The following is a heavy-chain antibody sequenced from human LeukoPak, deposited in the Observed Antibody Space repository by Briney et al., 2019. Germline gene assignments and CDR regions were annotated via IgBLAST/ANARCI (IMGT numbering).Heavy chain of an antibody. V-gene: IGHV5-51*07. J-gene: IGHJ6*02. CDR3: ARLTDIVVVVAADPYYYGMDV. CDR1: GYSFTSYW. CDR2: IHPGDSDT. D-gene: IGHD2-15*01. Sequence: GESLKISCKGSGYSFTSYWIGWVHHLPGKGLEWMGIIHPGDSDTIYSPSFQVKVTISADKSISTAYLQWSSLKASDTAMYYCARLTDIVVVVAADPYYYGMDVWGQGTTVTVSS.